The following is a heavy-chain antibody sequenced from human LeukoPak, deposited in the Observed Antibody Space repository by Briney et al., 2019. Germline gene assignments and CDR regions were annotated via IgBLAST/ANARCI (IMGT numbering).Heavy chain of an antibody. Sequence: PGGSLRLSCAASGFTFSSYAMHWVRQAPGKGLEWVAVISYDGSNKYYADSVKGRFTISRDNSKNTLYLQMNSLRAEDTAVYYCARESPHHSSSWYYDAFDIWGQGTMVTVSS. V-gene: IGHV3-30-3*01. J-gene: IGHJ3*02. CDR1: GFTFSSYA. CDR2: ISYDGSNK. D-gene: IGHD6-13*01. CDR3: ARESPHHSSSWYYDAFDI.